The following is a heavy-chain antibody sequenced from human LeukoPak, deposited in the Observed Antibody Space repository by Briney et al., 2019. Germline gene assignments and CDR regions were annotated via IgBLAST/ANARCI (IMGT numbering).Heavy chain of an antibody. CDR1: GFTFGDYA. V-gene: IGHV3-49*04. CDR3: TRDGVVAAPPAHYYYMDV. D-gene: IGHD2-15*01. Sequence: GGSLRLSRTASGFTFGDYAMSWVRQAPGKGLEWVGFIRSKGYGGTTEYAASVKGRFTISRDDSKSMAYLQMNSLKTEDTAIYYCTRDGVVAAPPAHYYYMDVWGKGTTVTISS. J-gene: IGHJ6*03. CDR2: IRSKGYGGTT.